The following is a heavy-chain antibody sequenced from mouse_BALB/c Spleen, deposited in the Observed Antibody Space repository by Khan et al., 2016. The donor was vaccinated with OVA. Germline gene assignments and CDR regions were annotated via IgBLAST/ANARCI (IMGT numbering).Heavy chain of an antibody. CDR3: ARWFAY. Sequence: VQLKESGPGLVKPSQSLSLTCTVTGYSITSDYAWNWIRQFPGNKLDWMGYINYSGSTSYNPSLKSRISITRDTSKNQFFLQLNSVTTEDTATYYCARWFAYWGQGILVTVSA. CDR2: INYSGST. J-gene: IGHJ3*01. V-gene: IGHV3-2*02. CDR1: GYSITSDYA.